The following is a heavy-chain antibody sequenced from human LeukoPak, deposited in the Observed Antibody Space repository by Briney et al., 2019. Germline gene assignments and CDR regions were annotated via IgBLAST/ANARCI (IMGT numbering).Heavy chain of an antibody. Sequence: SETLSLTCAVSGDSISSSNWWTWVRQPPGEGLEWIAEIYHSGSTNYNPSLKSRVTISVDESKNQFSLNLSSVTAADTAVYYCARGVPAAVTNYFDYWGQGTLVTVSS. V-gene: IGHV4-4*02. CDR1: GDSISSSNW. J-gene: IGHJ4*02. CDR3: ARGVPAAVTNYFDY. D-gene: IGHD2-2*01. CDR2: IYHSGST.